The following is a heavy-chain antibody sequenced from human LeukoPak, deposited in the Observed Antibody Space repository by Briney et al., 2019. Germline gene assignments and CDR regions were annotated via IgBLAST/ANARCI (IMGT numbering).Heavy chain of an antibody. Sequence: ASVKVSCKASGYTFTSYDINWVRQATGQGLEWMGWMNPNSGNTGYAQKFQGRVTMTRNTSISTAYMELSSLRSEDTAVYYCARGFLTYYYDSGPPAGNDYWGQGTLVTVSS. D-gene: IGHD3-22*01. J-gene: IGHJ4*02. CDR3: ARGFLTYYYDSGPPAGNDY. CDR2: MNPNSGNT. V-gene: IGHV1-8*01. CDR1: GYTFTSYD.